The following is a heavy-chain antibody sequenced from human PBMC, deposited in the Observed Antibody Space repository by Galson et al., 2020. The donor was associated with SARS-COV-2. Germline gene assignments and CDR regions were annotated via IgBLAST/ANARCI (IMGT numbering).Heavy chain of an antibody. CDR1: GGSISSYY. CDR2: IYYSGST. CDR3: ARVRSSGWHTTHWYFDL. V-gene: IGHV4-59*01. D-gene: IGHD6-19*01. J-gene: IGHJ2*01. Sequence: ASETLSLTCTVSGGSISSYYWSWIRQPPGKGLEWIGYIYYSGSTNYNPSLKSRVTISVDTSKNQFSLKLSSVTAADTAVYYCARVRSSGWHTTHWYFDLWGRGTLVTVSS.